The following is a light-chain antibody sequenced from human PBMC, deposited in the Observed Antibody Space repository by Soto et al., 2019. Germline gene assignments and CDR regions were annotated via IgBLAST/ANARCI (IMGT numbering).Light chain of an antibody. CDR3: SSYTSSSTLYV. J-gene: IGLJ1*01. V-gene: IGLV2-14*01. CDR2: EVS. Sequence: QSVLTQPASVSGSPGQSITIFCTATSSDVGGYNYVSWYQQHPGKAPKLMIYEVSHRPSGVSNRFSGSKSGNTASLTISGLQAEDEADYYCSSYTSSSTLYVFGTGTKLTVL. CDR1: SSDVGGYNY.